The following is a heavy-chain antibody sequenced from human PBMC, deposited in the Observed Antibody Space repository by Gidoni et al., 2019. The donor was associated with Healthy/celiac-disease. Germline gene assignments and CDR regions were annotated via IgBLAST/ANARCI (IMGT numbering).Heavy chain of an antibody. Sequence: QVQLVPSGAEVQKPGSSVTVSCKASGCTFSSYAISWVRQAPGQGLEWMGGIIPIFGTANYAQKFQGRVTITADESTSTAYMELSSLRSEDTAVYYCARDLDGSGYWGQGTLVTVSS. CDR3: ARDLDGSGY. CDR2: IIPIFGTA. V-gene: IGHV1-69*01. D-gene: IGHD3-10*01. CDR1: GCTFSSYA. J-gene: IGHJ4*02.